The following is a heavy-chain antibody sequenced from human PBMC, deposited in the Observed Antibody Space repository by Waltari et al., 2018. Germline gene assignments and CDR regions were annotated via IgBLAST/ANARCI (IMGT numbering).Heavy chain of an antibody. V-gene: IGHV4-4*07. J-gene: IGHJ4*02. Sequence: QVQLQESGPGLVKPSETLSLTCTVSGGSISIHYWSWIRQPARKGLEWIGRVYTSGSTNYNPSLKSRVTMSIDTSKNQFSLKLSSVTAADTAVYYCARVGDYNGNPDYWGQGTLVTVSS. CDR1: GGSISIHY. CDR3: ARVGDYNGNPDY. CDR2: VYTSGST. D-gene: IGHD4-17*01.